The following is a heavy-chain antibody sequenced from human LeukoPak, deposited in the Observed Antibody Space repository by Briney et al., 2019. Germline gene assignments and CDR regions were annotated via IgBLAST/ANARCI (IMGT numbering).Heavy chain of an antibody. J-gene: IGHJ4*02. CDR2: VSVDNGKT. Sequence: GASVKVSCKASGYTFFYYGVTWVRQVPGQGLEWMGWVSVDNGKTNYAQKLQGRVTLTTDISTSTAYMELRSLRSDDTAVYYCARVDCSGASCYSAGYWGQGTLVTVSS. V-gene: IGHV1-18*01. CDR3: ARVDCSGASCYSAGY. CDR1: GYTFFYYG. D-gene: IGHD2-15*01.